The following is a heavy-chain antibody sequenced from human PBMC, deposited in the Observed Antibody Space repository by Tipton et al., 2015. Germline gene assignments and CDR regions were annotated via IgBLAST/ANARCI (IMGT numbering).Heavy chain of an antibody. CDR3: ARDREDYYDSSGYSHFDY. V-gene: IGHV1-2*02. J-gene: IGHJ4*02. Sequence: QSGAEVKKPGASVKVSCKASGYTFTGYYMHWVRQAPGQGLEWMGWINPNSGGTNYAQKFQGRVTMTRDTSISTAYMELSRLRSDDTAVYYCARDREDYYDSSGYSHFDYWGQGTLVTVSS. D-gene: IGHD3-22*01. CDR2: INPNSGGT. CDR1: GYTFTGYY.